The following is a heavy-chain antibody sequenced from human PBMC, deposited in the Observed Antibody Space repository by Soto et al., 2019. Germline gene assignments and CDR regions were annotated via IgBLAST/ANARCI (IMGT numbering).Heavy chain of an antibody. CDR3: ARDRGLGYYDSSGYYYDVLDY. D-gene: IGHD3-22*01. V-gene: IGHV1-18*04. CDR1: GYTFTGYY. Sequence: ASVKVSCKASGYTFTGYYMHWVRQAPGQGLEWMGWISAYNGNTNYAQKLQGRVTMTTDTSTSTAYMELRSLRSDDTAVYYCARDRGLGYYDSSGYYYDVLDYWGQGTLVTVSS. CDR2: ISAYNGNT. J-gene: IGHJ4*02.